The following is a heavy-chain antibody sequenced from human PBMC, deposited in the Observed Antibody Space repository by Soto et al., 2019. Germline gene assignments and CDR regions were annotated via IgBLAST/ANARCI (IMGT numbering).Heavy chain of an antibody. J-gene: IGHJ3*02. CDR1: GGTFSSYA. CDR2: IIPIFGTA. CDR3: VRDRQVWGTARVAFDI. D-gene: IGHD6-13*01. Sequence: QVQLVQSGAEVKKPGSSVKVSCKASGGTFSSYAISWVRQAPGQGLEWMGGIIPIFGTANYAQKFQGRVTITADESTSTAYMELSSLRSEDMAVYYCVRDRQVWGTARVAFDIWGQGTMVTVSS. V-gene: IGHV1-69*12.